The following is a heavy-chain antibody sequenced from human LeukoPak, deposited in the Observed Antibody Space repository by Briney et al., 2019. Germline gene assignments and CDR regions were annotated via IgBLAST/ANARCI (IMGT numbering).Heavy chain of an antibody. CDR2: ISSSSSYI. J-gene: IGHJ4*02. V-gene: IGHV3-21*01. CDR1: GFTFSSYS. D-gene: IGHD2-2*02. CDR3: ARVYHSSSTSCYTSVSD. Sequence: GGSLGLSCAASGFTFSSYSMNWVRQAPGKGLEWVSSISSSSSYIYYADSVKGRFTISRDNAKNSLYLQMNSLRAEDTAVYYCARVYHSSSTSCYTSVSDWGQGTLVTVSS.